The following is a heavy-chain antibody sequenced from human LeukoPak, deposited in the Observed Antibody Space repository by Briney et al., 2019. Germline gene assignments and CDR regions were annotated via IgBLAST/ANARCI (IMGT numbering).Heavy chain of an antibody. D-gene: IGHD6-6*01. J-gene: IGHJ4*02. CDR1: GGSVSSGSYY. CDR2: IYYSGST. V-gene: IGHV4-61*01. CDR3: ARGGSSSGRIDY. Sequence: SETRSLTCTVSGGSVSSGSYYWSWIRQPPGKGLEWIGYIYYSGSTTYNPSLKSRVTISVDTSKNQFSLKLSSVTAADTAVYYCARGGSSSGRIDYWGQGTLVTISS.